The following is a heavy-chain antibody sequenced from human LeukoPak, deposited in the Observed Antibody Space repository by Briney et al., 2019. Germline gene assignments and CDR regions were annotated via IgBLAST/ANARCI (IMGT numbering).Heavy chain of an antibody. V-gene: IGHV4-39*01. CDR3: ATLGLLRGAGFNLATHFDF. CDR2: VHYTGST. CDR1: GGSISSSSYY. J-gene: IGHJ4*02. D-gene: IGHD1-26*01. Sequence: SETLSLTCTVSGGSISSSSYYWAWIRQPPGKGLEMIGCVHYTGSTFYNSSLKSRVTISADTSQNQFSLSLTSVTAADTAVYYCATLGLLRGAGFNLATHFDFWGQGTLVTVSS.